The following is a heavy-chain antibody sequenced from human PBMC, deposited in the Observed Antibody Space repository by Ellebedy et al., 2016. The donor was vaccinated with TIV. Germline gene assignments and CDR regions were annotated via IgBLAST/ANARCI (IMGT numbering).Heavy chain of an antibody. CDR1: GFSFSSYG. CDR3: ARESCNNITCYFDY. D-gene: IGHD2/OR15-2a*01. V-gene: IGHV3-33*01. CDR2: VWYDGSDK. Sequence: GESLKISCTASGFSFSSYGMHWVRQAPGKGLEWVAVVWYDGSDKYYADSVKGRFTISRDNSKNTLFLQMNSLRAEDTAVYYCARESCNNITCYFDYWGLGTLVIVSS. J-gene: IGHJ4*02.